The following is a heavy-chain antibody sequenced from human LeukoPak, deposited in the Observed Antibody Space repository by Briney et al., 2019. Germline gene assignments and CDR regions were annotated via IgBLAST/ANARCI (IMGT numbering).Heavy chain of an antibody. CDR2: IIPIFGTA. D-gene: IGHD3-10*01. J-gene: IGHJ4*02. Sequence: SVKVSCKASGGTFSSYAISGVRQAPGQGLEWMGGIIPIFGTANYAQKFQGRVTITADESTSTPYMELSSLRSEDTAVYYCARDRGSYGSGSYPLDYWGQGTLVTVSS. CDR3: ARDRGSYGSGSYPLDY. V-gene: IGHV1-69*13. CDR1: GGTFSSYA.